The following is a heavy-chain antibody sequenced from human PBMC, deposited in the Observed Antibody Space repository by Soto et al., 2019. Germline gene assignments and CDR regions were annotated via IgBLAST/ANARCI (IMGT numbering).Heavy chain of an antibody. J-gene: IGHJ4*02. Sequence: ASVKVSCKASGYTFTSYYMHWVPQAPGQGLEWMGIINPSGGSTSYAQKFQGRVTMTRDTSTSTVYMELSSLRSEDTAVYYCARDGVTGNFDYWGQGTLVTVSS. CDR2: INPSGGST. CDR1: GYTFTSYY. CDR3: ARDGVTGNFDY. D-gene: IGHD2-21*02. V-gene: IGHV1-46*01.